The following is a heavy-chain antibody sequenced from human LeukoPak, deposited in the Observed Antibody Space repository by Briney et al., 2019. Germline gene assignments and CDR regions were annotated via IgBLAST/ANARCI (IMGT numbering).Heavy chain of an antibody. CDR1: GGSFSGYY. J-gene: IGHJ4*02. D-gene: IGHD4-17*01. CDR3: ARRAVTYVDY. CDR2: INHSGST. Sequence: SETLSLTCAVYGGSFSGYYWSWIRQPPXKXLEWIGEINHSGSTNYNPSLKSRVTISVDTSKNQFSLKLSSVTAADTAVYYCARRAVTYVDYWGQGTLVTVSS. V-gene: IGHV4-34*01.